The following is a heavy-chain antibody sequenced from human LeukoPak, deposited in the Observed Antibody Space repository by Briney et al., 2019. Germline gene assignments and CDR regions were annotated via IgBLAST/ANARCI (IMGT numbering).Heavy chain of an antibody. CDR2: INAPGTT. V-gene: IGHV3-23*01. CDR1: GFTFSSYS. CDR3: VRESPYPVGGTSRLYSFDN. J-gene: IGHJ4*02. D-gene: IGHD1-26*01. Sequence: GGSLRLSCEASGFTFSSYSMSWVRQAPGKGLEWVSAINAPGTTYYADIVKGRFSVSRDISKNTLSLEMNRLRAEDTALYYCVRESPYPVGGTSRLYSFDNWGQGTVVTVSS.